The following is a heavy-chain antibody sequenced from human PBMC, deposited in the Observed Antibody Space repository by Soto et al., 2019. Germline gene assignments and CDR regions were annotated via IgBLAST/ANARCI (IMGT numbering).Heavy chain of an antibody. J-gene: IGHJ4*02. CDR3: AKRRGAGGHFDY. CDR1: GFTFSSYA. V-gene: IGHV3-23*01. CDR2: VSIGGST. Sequence: DVQLLESGGGLVQPEGSLRLSCAASGFTFSSYAMGWVRQGPGKGLEWVAVVSIGGSTHYADSVRGRFTISRDNSKNTLPLQMNSLTAEDPAVYFCAKRRGAGGHFDYWGQGAVVTVSS. D-gene: IGHD2-15*01.